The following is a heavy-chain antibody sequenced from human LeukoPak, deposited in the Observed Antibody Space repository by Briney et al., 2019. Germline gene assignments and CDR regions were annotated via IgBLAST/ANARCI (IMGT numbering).Heavy chain of an antibody. CDR2: ISWNSGSI. J-gene: IGHJ6*02. D-gene: IGHD6-19*01. V-gene: IGHV3-9*01. CDR3: AKDMGESIAVAGTTNYYYYYGMDV. Sequence: GGSLRLSCAASGFTFDDYAMHWVRQAPGKGLEWASGISWNSGSIGYADSVKGRFTISRDNAKNSLYLQMNSLRAEDTALYYCAKDMGESIAVAGTTNYYYYYGMDVRGQGTTVTVSS. CDR1: GFTFDDYA.